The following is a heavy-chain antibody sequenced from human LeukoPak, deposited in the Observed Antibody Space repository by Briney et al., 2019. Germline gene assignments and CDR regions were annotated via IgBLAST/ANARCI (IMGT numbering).Heavy chain of an antibody. CDR2: IIPIFGTA. V-gene: IGHV1-69*13. Sequence: SVKVSCKASGGTXSSYAISWVRQAPGQGLEWMGGIIPIFGTANYAQKFQGRVTITADESTSTAYMELSSLRSEDTAVYYCARDQNSSGWYGGYFQHWGQGTLVTVSS. J-gene: IGHJ1*01. CDR1: GGTXSSYA. D-gene: IGHD6-19*01. CDR3: ARDQNSSGWYGGYFQH.